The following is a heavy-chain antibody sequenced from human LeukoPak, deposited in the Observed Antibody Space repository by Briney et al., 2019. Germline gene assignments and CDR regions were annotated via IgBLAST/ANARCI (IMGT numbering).Heavy chain of an antibody. Sequence: PSETLSPTCTVSGGSISSSSYYWGWIRQPPGKGLEWIGSIYYSGSTYYNPSLKSRVTISVDTSKNQFSLKLSSVTAADTAVYYCARDLEAAAGTDYWGQGTLVTVSS. J-gene: IGHJ4*02. D-gene: IGHD6-13*01. CDR3: ARDLEAAAGTDY. CDR1: GGSISSSSYY. V-gene: IGHV4-39*07. CDR2: IYYSGST.